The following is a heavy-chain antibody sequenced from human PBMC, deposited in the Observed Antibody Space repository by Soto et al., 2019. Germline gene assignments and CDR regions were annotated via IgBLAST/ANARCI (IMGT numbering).Heavy chain of an antibody. CDR1: GVSFSNYY. CDR3: ARGSEDIVVVPAAKTFYMDV. Sequence: SATLSLTCAVYGVSFSNYYWSWIRQPPGKGLEWIGEINHSGSTNYNPSLKSRVTISVDTSKYQFSLKLSSVTAADTAVYYCARGSEDIVVVPAAKTFYMDVWGKGTTVT. J-gene: IGHJ6*03. V-gene: IGHV4-34*01. D-gene: IGHD2-2*01. CDR2: INHSGST.